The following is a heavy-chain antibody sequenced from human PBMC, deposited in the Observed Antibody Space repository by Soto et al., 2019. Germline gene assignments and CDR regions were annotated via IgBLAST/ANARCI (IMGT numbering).Heavy chain of an antibody. V-gene: IGHV1-2*02. CDR3: GRGRSGQIVVFY. CDR1: GYTFTGHY. Sequence: ASVKVACKASGYTFTGHYIHWVRQAPEQGPEWMGEIGPESGATRYAQRFQGRVTMTMDMSITTVYMELNNLSPDDTAVYYCGRGRSGQIVVFYWGQGTPVTVSS. CDR2: IGPESGAT. D-gene: IGHD1-26*01. J-gene: IGHJ4*02.